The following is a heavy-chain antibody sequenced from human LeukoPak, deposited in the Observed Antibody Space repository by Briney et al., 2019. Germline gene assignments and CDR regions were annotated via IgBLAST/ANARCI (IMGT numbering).Heavy chain of an antibody. D-gene: IGHD6-19*01. J-gene: IGHJ4*02. Sequence: GGSLRLSCAASGFTFSSYAMHWVRQAPGKGLEWVAVISYDGSNKYYADSVKGRFTISRDNSKNTLYLQMNSLRAEDTAVYYCARPPEQWLVPGYFDYWGQGTLVTVSS. CDR2: ISYDGSNK. CDR1: GFTFSSYA. CDR3: ARPPEQWLVPGYFDY. V-gene: IGHV3-30*04.